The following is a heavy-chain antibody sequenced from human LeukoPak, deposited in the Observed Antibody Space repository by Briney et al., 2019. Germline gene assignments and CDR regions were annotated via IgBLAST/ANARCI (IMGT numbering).Heavy chain of an antibody. J-gene: IGHJ4*02. CDR1: GGSISSGSYY. CDR3: ARDPGDYYDSSGYS. Sequence: SQTLSLTCTVSGGSISSGSYYWSWIRQPAGKGLEWIGRIYTSGSTNYNPSLKSRVTMSVDTSKNQFSLKLSSVTAADTAVYYCARDPGDYYDSSGYSWGQGTLVTVSS. CDR2: IYTSGST. V-gene: IGHV4-61*02. D-gene: IGHD3-22*01.